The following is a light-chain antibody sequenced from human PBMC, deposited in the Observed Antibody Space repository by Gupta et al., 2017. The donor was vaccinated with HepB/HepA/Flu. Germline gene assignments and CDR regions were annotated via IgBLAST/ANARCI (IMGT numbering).Light chain of an antibody. Sequence: VLTQSPGTLSLSPGERATLSCRARQRVTSHYLAWYQQKPGQAPRLLIYRLSNRATGIPDRFSGSGSGTDFTLTISRLEPEDVAVYYCQQYGTTPRTFGEGTKVEIK. CDR3: QQYGTTPRT. V-gene: IGKV3-20*01. J-gene: IGKJ4*02. CDR1: QRVTSHY. CDR2: RLS.